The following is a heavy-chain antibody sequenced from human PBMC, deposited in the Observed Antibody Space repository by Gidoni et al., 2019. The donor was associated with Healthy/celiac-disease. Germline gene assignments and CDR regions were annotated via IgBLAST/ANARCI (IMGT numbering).Heavy chain of an antibody. V-gene: IGHV3-23*01. CDR3: AKDLGYMVRDSAAFDY. D-gene: IGHD3-10*01. CDR2: ISGSGGST. CDR1: GFTFSSYA. Sequence: EVQLLESGGGLVQPGGSLRLSCAASGFTFSSYAMSWVRQAPGKGLAWVSAISGSGGSTYYADSVKGRFTISRDNSKNTLYLQMNSLRAEDTAVYYCAKDLGYMVRDSAAFDYWGQGTLVTVSS. J-gene: IGHJ4*02.